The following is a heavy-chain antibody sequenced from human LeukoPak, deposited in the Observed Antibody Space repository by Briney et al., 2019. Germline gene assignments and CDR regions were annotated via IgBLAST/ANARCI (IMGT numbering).Heavy chain of an antibody. CDR3: ARAPPYSSSWYFFGY. D-gene: IGHD6-13*01. J-gene: IGHJ4*02. Sequence: GGSLRLSCAASGFTFSTFAFSWVRQAPGKGLEWVAVISYDGSNKYYADSVKGRFTISRDNSKNTLYLQMNSLRAEDTAVYYCARAPPYSSSWYFFGYWGQGTLVTVSS. CDR2: ISYDGSNK. V-gene: IGHV3-30-3*01. CDR1: GFTFSTFA.